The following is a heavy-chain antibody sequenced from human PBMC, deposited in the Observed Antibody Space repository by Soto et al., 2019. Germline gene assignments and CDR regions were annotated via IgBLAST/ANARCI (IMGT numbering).Heavy chain of an antibody. CDR3: AKDPLTRGWFDP. CDR1: GFTFSDYY. J-gene: IGHJ5*02. Sequence: GVSLRLSCAASGFTFSDYYMSWIRQAPGKGLEWVSYISSSSSYTNYADSVKGRFTISRDNSKNTLYLQMNSLRADDTAVYYCAKDPLTRGWFDPWGQGTLVTVSS. V-gene: IGHV3-11*05. CDR2: ISSSSSYT.